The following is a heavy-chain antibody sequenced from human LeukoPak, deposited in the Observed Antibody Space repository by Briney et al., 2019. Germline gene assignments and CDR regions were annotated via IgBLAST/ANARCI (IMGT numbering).Heavy chain of an antibody. CDR1: GFTFSSYA. CDR2: ISGDGDNT. Sequence: PGGSLRLSCAASGFTFSSYAMSWVRQAPGKGLEWVPAISGDGDNTYYADSVKGRFTISRDNSKNTLCLQMNSLRAEDTAVYYCAKERNWGFFDYWGQGTLVTVSS. CDR3: AKERNWGFFDY. J-gene: IGHJ4*02. V-gene: IGHV3-23*01. D-gene: IGHD7-27*01.